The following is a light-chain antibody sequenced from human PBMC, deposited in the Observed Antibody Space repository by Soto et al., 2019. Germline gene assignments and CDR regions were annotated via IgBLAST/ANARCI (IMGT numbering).Light chain of an antibody. CDR1: SSNIGAGYD. V-gene: IGLV1-40*01. CDR3: QSYDSSLREV. Sequence: QLVLTQPPSVSGAPGQRVTISCTGSSSNIGAGYDVHWYQQLPGTAPKLLFYGNSNRPSGVPDRFSGSKSGTSASLAITGLQAEDEADYYCQSYDSSLREVFGGGTKLTVL. J-gene: IGLJ2*01. CDR2: GNS.